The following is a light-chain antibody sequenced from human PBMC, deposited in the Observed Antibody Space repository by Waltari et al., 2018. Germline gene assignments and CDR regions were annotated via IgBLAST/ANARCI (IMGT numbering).Light chain of an antibody. Sequence: QSVLTQPPSVSAAPGQTVTISCSGSGSTIGMSFVSWYQGLPGAAPKLLIYDIDKRPSGIPDRFSGSQSGSSATLGITGLRTGDEADYYCGTWDSSLSVVVFGGGTKLTVL. CDR1: GSTIGMSF. CDR3: GTWDSSLSVVV. V-gene: IGLV1-51*01. CDR2: DID. J-gene: IGLJ3*02.